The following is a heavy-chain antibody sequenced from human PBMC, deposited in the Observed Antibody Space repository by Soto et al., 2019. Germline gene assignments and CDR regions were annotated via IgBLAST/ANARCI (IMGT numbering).Heavy chain of an antibody. Sequence: PSETLSLTCAVYGGSFSGYYWSWIRQPPGKGLEWIGEINHSGSTNYNPSLKSRVTISVDTSKNQFSLKLSSVTAAATAVYYCERGPDILVVQAANTLIRGLDNWAQGTRVTVSP. V-gene: IGHV4-34*01. D-gene: IGHD2-2*01. J-gene: IGHJ4*02. CDR3: ERGPDILVVQAANTLIRGLDN. CDR1: GGSFSGYY. CDR2: INHSGST.